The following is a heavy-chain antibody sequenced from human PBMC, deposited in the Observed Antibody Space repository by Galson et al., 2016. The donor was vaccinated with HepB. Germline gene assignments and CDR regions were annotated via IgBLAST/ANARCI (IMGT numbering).Heavy chain of an antibody. Sequence: ETLSLTCAVSGGFVSSGNWWSWVRQPPGKGLEWIGEIYHSGSTNYNPSLKSRVTISVDKSKNQFSLKLSSVTAADTAGYYCARVYDSSGYYGEAFYYYMDVWGKGTTVTVSS. V-gene: IGHV4-4*02. D-gene: IGHD3-22*01. CDR2: IYHSGST. CDR3: ARVYDSSGYYGEAFYYYMDV. J-gene: IGHJ6*03. CDR1: GGFVSSGNW.